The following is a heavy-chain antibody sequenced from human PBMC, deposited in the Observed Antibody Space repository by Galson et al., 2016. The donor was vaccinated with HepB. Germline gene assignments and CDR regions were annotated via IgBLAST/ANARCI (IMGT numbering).Heavy chain of an antibody. CDR3: ATGNSRSGSNNWFDP. J-gene: IGHJ5*02. CDR1: GYTLTESS. D-gene: IGHD4-23*01. CDR2: FDPEDGET. V-gene: IGHV1-24*01. Sequence: CKVSGYTLTESSMYWVRQAPGKGLEWMGGFDPEDGETIYAQKFQGRVTMTEDTFTDTAYMELSSLRSEDTAVSYCATGNSRSGSNNWFDPWGQGTLVTVSS.